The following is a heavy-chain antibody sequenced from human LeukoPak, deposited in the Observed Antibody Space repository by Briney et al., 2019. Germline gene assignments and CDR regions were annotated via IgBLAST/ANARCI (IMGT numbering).Heavy chain of an antibody. Sequence: GGSLRLSCAASGFTFSSYSINWVRQAPGEGLEWVSTISSGSSYIYYADSVKGRFTISRDNAKNSLDLQMSSLRAEDTAVYYCARGAQIVVTPAAQARPGPSGVDYWGQGTLVTVSS. CDR3: ARGAQIVVTPAAQARPGPSGVDY. CDR2: ISSGSSYI. J-gene: IGHJ4*02. V-gene: IGHV3-21*06. CDR1: GFTFSSYS. D-gene: IGHD2-2*01.